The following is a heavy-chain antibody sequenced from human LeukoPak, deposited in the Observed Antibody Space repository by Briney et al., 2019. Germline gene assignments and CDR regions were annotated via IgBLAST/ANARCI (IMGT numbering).Heavy chain of an antibody. CDR1: GYTFTSYD. J-gene: IGHJ6*02. CDR3: ARVKYYYDFWGGYYTPGYYYYGMDV. CDR2: MNPNSGNT. Sequence: ASVKVSCKASGYTFTSYDINWVRQATGQGLEWMGWMNPNSGNTGYAQKFQGRVTMTRNTSISTAYMELSSLRSEDTAVCYCARVKYYYDFWGGYYTPGYYYYGMDVWGQGTTVTVSS. V-gene: IGHV1-8*01. D-gene: IGHD3-3*01.